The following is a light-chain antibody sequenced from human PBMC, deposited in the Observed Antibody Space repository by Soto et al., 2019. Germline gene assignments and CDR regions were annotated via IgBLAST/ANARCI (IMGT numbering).Light chain of an antibody. J-gene: IGKJ3*01. Sequence: EIVLTQSPGTLSLSPGERATLSCRASQSVSSNYLAWYQQKPGQAPRLLIYGASSRATGIPDRFSGSGSGTDFTLTISSLEPEYFAVYYCQQYGSSPTFGPGTKVDIK. CDR2: GAS. V-gene: IGKV3-20*01. CDR3: QQYGSSPT. CDR1: QSVSSNY.